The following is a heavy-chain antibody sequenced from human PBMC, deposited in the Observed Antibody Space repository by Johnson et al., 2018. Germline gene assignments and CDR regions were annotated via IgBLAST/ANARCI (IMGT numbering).Heavy chain of an antibody. V-gene: IGHV3-9*01. D-gene: IGHD3-22*01. CDR3: AKATAGYYDSRGAFDI. Sequence: EVQLVESGGVLVQPGRSLRLSCAASGFTFDVSAIHWVRQIPGKGLEWFSGISCISGSIGSGDSVKVRFTISRDNAKNSLYLQMNRLRAEDTALYYCAKATAGYYDSRGAFDIWGQGTMVTVSS. CDR2: ISCISGSI. CDR1: GFTFDVSA. J-gene: IGHJ3*02.